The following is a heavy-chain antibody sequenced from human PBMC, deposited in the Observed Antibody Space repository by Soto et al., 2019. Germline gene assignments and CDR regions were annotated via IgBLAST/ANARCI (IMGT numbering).Heavy chain of an antibody. D-gene: IGHD6-19*01. V-gene: IGHV2-5*01. Sequence: QTLTQTCTFSVFSLSTNRLGVGWIRQPPGKALEWLALIYWNDDKRYSPSLKARLTITKDTSKNQVVLTMTNMDPVDTATYYPAHTPSGWYLFDYSGQATLLTGSS. CDR2: IYWNDDK. J-gene: IGHJ4*02. CDR3: AHTPSGWYLFDY. CDR1: VFSLSTNRLG.